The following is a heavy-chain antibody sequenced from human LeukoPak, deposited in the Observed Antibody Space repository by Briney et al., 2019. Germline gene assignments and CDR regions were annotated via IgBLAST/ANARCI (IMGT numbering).Heavy chain of an antibody. CDR1: GFTFSSYA. CDR3: ARSRSWPYYFDD. Sequence: PGGSLRLSCAASGFTFSSYAMSWVRQAPGKGLEWVSSFTVSTGTTFYADSVKGRFTISRDNSKNTLYLQLHSLRAEDTAVYYCARSRSWPYYFDDWGQGTLVTVSS. V-gene: IGHV3-23*01. D-gene: IGHD6-13*01. J-gene: IGHJ4*02. CDR2: FTVSTGTT.